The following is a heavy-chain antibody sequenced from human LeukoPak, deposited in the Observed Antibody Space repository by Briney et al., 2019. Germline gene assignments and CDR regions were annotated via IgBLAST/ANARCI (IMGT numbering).Heavy chain of an antibody. CDR1: GFTFSSYA. D-gene: IGHD6-13*01. V-gene: IGHV3-23*01. CDR3: AKGPSFEAAGKGGRQTNWFDP. J-gene: IGHJ5*02. CDR2: ISGSGGST. Sequence: GGSLRLSCAASGFTFSSYAMSWVRQAPGKGLEWVSVISGSGGSTYYADSVKGRFTISRDNSKNTLYLQMNSLRAEETDIYYCAKGPSFEAAGKGGRQTNWFDPWGRGTLVTVSS.